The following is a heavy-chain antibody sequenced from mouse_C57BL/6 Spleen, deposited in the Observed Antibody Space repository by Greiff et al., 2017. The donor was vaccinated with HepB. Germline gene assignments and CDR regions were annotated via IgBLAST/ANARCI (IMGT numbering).Heavy chain of an antibody. D-gene: IGHD1-1*01. CDR3: ARDHYGTYAMDY. CDR2: IYPGDGDT. Sequence: QVQLQQSGPELVKPGASVKISCKASGYAFSSSWMNWVKQRPGKGLEWIGRIYPGDGDTNYNGKFKGKATLTADKSSSTAYMQLSSLTSEDAAVYFGARDHYGTYAMDYWGQGTSVTVSS. J-gene: IGHJ4*01. V-gene: IGHV1-82*01. CDR1: GYAFSSSW.